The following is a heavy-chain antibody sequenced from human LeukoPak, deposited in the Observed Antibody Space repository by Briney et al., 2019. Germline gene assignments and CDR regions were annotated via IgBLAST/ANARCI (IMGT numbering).Heavy chain of an antibody. V-gene: IGHV3-23*01. CDR3: ACQREYCSSGRCYFDH. D-gene: IGHD2-2*01. J-gene: IGHJ4*02. CDR2: IIGTGGT. CDR1: GFTFDTYA. Sequence: GGSLRLSCAASGFTFDTYAMTWVRQAPGKGLEWVSSIIGTGGTLYADSVKGRFTISRDNSKNTLYLQVNGLRVEDTAIYYCACQREYCSSGRCYFDHWGQGTLVTVSS.